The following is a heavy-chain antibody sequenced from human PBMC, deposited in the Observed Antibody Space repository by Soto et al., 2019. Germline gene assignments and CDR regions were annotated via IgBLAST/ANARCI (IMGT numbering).Heavy chain of an antibody. CDR2: IYYSGST. Sequence: SETLSLTCTVSGGSISSSSYYWGWIRQPPGKGLEWIGSIYYSGSTYYNPSLKSRVTISVDTSKNQFSLKLSSVTAADTAVYYCARHNVDTAMGWFDPWGQGTLVT. CDR1: GGSISSSSYY. J-gene: IGHJ5*02. V-gene: IGHV4-39*01. D-gene: IGHD5-18*01. CDR3: ARHNVDTAMGWFDP.